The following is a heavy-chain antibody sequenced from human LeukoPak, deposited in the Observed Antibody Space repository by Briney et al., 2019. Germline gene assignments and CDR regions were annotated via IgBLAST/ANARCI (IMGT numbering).Heavy chain of an antibody. CDR3: ARAGTGEGALDI. V-gene: IGHV3-11*05. CDR2: IFSSSIYT. CDR1: GFTLSAYS. Sequence: GGSLRLSCAASGFTLSAYSMNWLRQAPGKWLEWVSYIFSSSIYTNYADSVKGRFTISRDNAENSLFLQMSSLKAEDTAVYYCARAGTGEGALDIWGQGTMVTVSS. D-gene: IGHD7-27*01. J-gene: IGHJ3*02.